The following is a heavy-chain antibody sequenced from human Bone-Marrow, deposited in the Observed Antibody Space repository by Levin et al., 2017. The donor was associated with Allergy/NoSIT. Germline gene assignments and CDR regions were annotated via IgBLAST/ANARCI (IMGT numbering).Heavy chain of an antibody. D-gene: IGHD3-22*01. J-gene: IGHJ6*02. CDR1: GFTVINNY. V-gene: IGHV3-66*01. CDR2: IYSGGST. Sequence: GGSLRLSCAASGFTVINNYMTWVRQAPGKGLEWVSLIYSGGSTYYADSVRGRFTISRDSSKNTLYLQMNSLRVEDTAVYFCARVPHYYDTSGYYSDNYYYYYGLDVWGQGATVTVSS. CDR3: ARVPHYYDTSGYYSDNYYYYYGLDV.